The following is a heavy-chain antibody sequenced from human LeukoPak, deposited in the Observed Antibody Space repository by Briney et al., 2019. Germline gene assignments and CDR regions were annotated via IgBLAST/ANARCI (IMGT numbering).Heavy chain of an antibody. D-gene: IGHD3-10*01. CDR1: GFTFRRYE. Sequence: PGGSLRLSCAASGFTFRRYEMNWVRQAPGKGLEWIAYISSSGNIIYYSDSVKGRFTISRDNANSSLYLQMNSLSAEDTAVYYCARESSSDNDDYYHNPEYLQHWGQGTLVTASS. J-gene: IGHJ1*01. V-gene: IGHV3-48*03. CDR2: ISSSGNII. CDR3: ARESSSDNDDYYHNPEYLQH.